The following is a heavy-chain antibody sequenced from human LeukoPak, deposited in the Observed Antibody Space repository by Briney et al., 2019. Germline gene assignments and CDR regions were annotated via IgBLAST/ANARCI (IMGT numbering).Heavy chain of an antibody. CDR2: IYYSDVA. D-gene: IGHD2-8*02. V-gene: IGHV4-59*01. CDR1: GGSISTYY. CDR3: ASDSGGRRDAFNI. J-gene: IGHJ3*02. Sequence: PSETLSLTCTVSGGSISTYYWSWIRQPPGKGLEWIGYIYYSDVANYNPSLKSRVSISVDTSKNQFSLRLTSVTAADTAVYYCASDSGGRRDAFNIWGQGTMVIVSS.